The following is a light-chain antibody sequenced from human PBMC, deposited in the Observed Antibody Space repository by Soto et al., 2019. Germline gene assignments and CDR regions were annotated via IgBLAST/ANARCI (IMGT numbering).Light chain of an antibody. CDR3: CSYTSRSTLV. V-gene: IGLV2-14*01. Sequence: QSVLTQPASVSGSPGQSITISCTGTNSDVGGFNYVSWYQQHPDKAPKLIIFKVTDRPSGVSNRFSGSKSGNTASLTISGLQSEDEAEYYCCSYTSRSTLVFGGGTQLTVL. CDR2: KVT. J-gene: IGLJ2*01. CDR1: NSDVGGFNY.